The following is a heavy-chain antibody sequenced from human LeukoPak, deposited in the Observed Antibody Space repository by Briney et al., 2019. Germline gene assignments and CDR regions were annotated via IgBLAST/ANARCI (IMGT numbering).Heavy chain of an antibody. CDR1: GFTFCTFS. J-gene: IGHJ4*02. CDR2: LSSSSSAI. Sequence: GGSLRLSCAASGFTFCTFSMNWVRQATGKGLEWVSYLSSSSSAIYFADSVKGRFTIYRDNAKNSLYLQMNSLRVEYTAVYYCARGRDLFDSWGQGTLVTVSS. V-gene: IGHV3-48*04. CDR3: ARGRDLFDS.